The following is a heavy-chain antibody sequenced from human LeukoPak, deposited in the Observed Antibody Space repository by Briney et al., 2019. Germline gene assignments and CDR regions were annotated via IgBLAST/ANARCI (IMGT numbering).Heavy chain of an antibody. D-gene: IGHD2-15*01. J-gene: IGHJ6*02. V-gene: IGHV1-2*02. CDR2: INPNRGGT. CDR1: GYTFTGYY. Sequence: GASVTVSCTASGYTFTGYYMHWVGQAPGQGLEWMGWINPNRGGTNYAQKFQGRVTMSRYTSISTAYMELSRLRSDDTAVYYCARDIVVVVAAKEDYYYGMDVWGQGTTVTVSS. CDR3: ARDIVVVVAAKEDYYYGMDV.